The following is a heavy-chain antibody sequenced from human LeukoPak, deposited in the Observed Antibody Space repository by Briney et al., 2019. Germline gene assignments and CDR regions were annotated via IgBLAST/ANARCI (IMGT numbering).Heavy chain of an antibody. V-gene: IGHV3-64*01. D-gene: IGHD3-22*01. CDR2: ISSNGDST. Sequence: PGGSLRLSCAGSGFTFRNYPIHWVRQAPGMGLEYVSAISSNGDSTYYANSVQGRFSISRENSKNTAHLQLGSLRAEDMAVYYCTRIGDHDTSGYYDSWGQGTLVTVSS. CDR1: GFTFRNYP. CDR3: TRIGDHDTSGYYDS. J-gene: IGHJ4*02.